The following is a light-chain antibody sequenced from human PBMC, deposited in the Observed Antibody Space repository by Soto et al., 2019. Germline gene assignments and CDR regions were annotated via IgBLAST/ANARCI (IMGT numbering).Light chain of an antibody. Sequence: EIVMTQSPATLSVSPGERATLSCRASQSVSSNLAWYQQKPGQAPRLLIYGASTRATGIPARFSGSGSGTEFTLTISSLQSEDFAVYYCQQYKTSLLTFGGGTKVEIK. V-gene: IGKV3-15*01. CDR2: GAS. CDR1: QSVSSN. J-gene: IGKJ4*01. CDR3: QQYKTSLLT.